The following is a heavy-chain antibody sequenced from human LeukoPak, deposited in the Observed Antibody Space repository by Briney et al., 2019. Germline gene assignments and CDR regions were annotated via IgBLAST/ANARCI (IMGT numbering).Heavy chain of an antibody. CDR2: INSGGTTI. CDR3: ARDPRWLTPDCTSISCYENYFDP. V-gene: IGHV3-48*03. Sequence: GGSLRLSCAASGFTFSSYEMNWVRQAPGRGLEWVSYINSGGTTIYYADSVKGRFTISRDNAKNSLYLQMNSLRAEDTAVYYCARDPRWLTPDCTSISCYENYFDPWGQGILVTVSS. CDR1: GFTFSSYE. J-gene: IGHJ5*02. D-gene: IGHD2-2*01.